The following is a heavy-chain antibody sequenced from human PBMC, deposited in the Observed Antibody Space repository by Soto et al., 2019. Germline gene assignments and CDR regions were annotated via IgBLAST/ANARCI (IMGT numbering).Heavy chain of an antibody. D-gene: IGHD3-3*01. CDR2: INPNSGGP. Sequence: ASVKVSCKASGYTFTGYYIHWVRQAPGQRLEWMGYINPNSGGPNYAQKFQGRVTMTRDTSISTAYMELSRLRSDDTAVYFCARDYWSGDRYYYGMDVWGQGTMVTVSS. V-gene: IGHV1-2*02. J-gene: IGHJ6*02. CDR1: GYTFTGYY. CDR3: ARDYWSGDRYYYGMDV.